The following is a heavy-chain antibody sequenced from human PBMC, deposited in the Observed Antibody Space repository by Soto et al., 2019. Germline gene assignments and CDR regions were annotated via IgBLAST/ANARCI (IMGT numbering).Heavy chain of an antibody. D-gene: IGHD4-4*01. J-gene: IGHJ4*02. Sequence: LSLTCTVSGGSISTSYYYWSWIRQHPGKGLEWIGYIYYSGSTYYNPSLQSRVTISVDTSKNQFSLKLSSVTVADTAMYYCARKVTTGYYFDYWGQGTLVTVSS. V-gene: IGHV4-31*03. CDR1: GGSISTSYYY. CDR3: ARKVTTGYYFDY. CDR2: IYYSGST.